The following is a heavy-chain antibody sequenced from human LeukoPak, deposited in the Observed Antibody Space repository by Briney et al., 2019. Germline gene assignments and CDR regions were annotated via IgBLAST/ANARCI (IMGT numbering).Heavy chain of an antibody. Sequence: ASVKVYCKVSGYTLTELSMHWVRQAPGKGLEWMGGFDPEDGETSYAQKFQGRVTMTEDTSTATAYMELSSLRSEDTAVYYCATVSRRQWLVRFDYWGQGTLVTVSS. CDR2: FDPEDGET. D-gene: IGHD6-19*01. CDR1: GYTLTELS. CDR3: ATVSRRQWLVRFDY. J-gene: IGHJ4*02. V-gene: IGHV1-24*01.